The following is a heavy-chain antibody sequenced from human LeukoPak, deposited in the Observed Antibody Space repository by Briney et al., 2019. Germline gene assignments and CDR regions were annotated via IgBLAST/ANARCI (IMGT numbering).Heavy chain of an antibody. CDR3: ARDSSWYTFDY. J-gene: IGHJ4*02. V-gene: IGHV1-69*04. CDR1: GGTFSSYA. CDR2: IIPILGIA. Sequence: ASVKVSCKASGGTFSSYAISWVRQAPGQGLEWMGRIIPILGIANYAQKFQGRVTITADKSTSTAYMELSSLRSEDTAVYYCARDSSWYTFDYWGQGTLVTASS. D-gene: IGHD6-13*01.